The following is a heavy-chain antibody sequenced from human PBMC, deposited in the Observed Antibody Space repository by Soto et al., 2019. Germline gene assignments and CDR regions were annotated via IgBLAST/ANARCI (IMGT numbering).Heavy chain of an antibody. D-gene: IGHD3-10*01. V-gene: IGHV3-33*01. CDR3: ARDALVRGVHPPDY. Sequence: QVHLVESGGGVVQPGRSLKLSCAASGFTLSTYDIHWVRQAPGKGLEWVAVIWYDGSNKYYADSVKGRFTISRDNSKNAVYLQMNSLRAEDTAVYYCARDALVRGVHPPDYWGQGTLVTVSS. J-gene: IGHJ4*02. CDR2: IWYDGSNK. CDR1: GFTLSTYD.